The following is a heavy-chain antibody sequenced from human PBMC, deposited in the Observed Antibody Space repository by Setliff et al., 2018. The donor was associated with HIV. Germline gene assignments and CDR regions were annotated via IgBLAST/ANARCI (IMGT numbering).Heavy chain of an antibody. J-gene: IGHJ4*02. CDR2: ISGSGAST. V-gene: IGHV3-23*01. CDR3: ARDHEDSGWYVESVDY. D-gene: IGHD6-19*01. Sequence: TGGSLRLSCAASGFTFNTYAMSWVRQAPGKGLEWVSVISGSGASTFYADSVKGRFTISRDNAKNSLYLQMSSLRAEDTAVYYCARDHEDSGWYVESVDYWGQGTLVTVSS. CDR1: GFTFNTYA.